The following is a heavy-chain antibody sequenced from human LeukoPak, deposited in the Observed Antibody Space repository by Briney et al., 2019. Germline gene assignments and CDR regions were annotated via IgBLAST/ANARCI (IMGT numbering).Heavy chain of an antibody. D-gene: IGHD4-23*01. CDR1: GFTVSNNH. CDR3: MGYGGNSF. V-gene: IGHV3-66*01. Sequence: GGSLRLSCVASGFTVSNNHVSWVRQAPGKGLEWVSLIDNVGGTYYADSVKGRFAISRDDSENTLYLQMNSLRAEDTALYYCMGYGGNSFWGQGTLVTVSS. CDR2: IDNVGGT. J-gene: IGHJ4*02.